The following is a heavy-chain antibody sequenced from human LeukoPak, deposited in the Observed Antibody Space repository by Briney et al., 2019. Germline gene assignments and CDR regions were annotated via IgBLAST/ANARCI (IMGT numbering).Heavy chain of an antibody. D-gene: IGHD6-6*01. CDR3: ARVLAARPGDY. CDR1: GYTFTGYY. Sequence: ASVKVSCKASGYTFTGYYMHWLRQAPGQGLEWMGWINPISGGTNYAQKFQGRVTMTRDTSINTAYMDLRRLRSDDTAVYFCARVLAARPGDYWGQGTLVTVSS. V-gene: IGHV1-2*02. J-gene: IGHJ4*02. CDR2: INPISGGT.